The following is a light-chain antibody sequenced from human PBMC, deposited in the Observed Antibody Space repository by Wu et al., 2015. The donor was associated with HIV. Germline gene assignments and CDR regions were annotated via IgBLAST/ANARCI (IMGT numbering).Light chain of an antibody. CDR1: QSISSW. Sequence: DIQMTQSPSTLSAFVGDRITLTCRASQSISSWLAWYQQKPGKAPKLMIYKASSLEGGVPSRFSGSGSETEFTLTISSLQPDDFATYYCQQYNSYPWTFGQGTKVDIK. CDR3: QQYNSYPWT. CDR2: KAS. J-gene: IGKJ1*01. V-gene: IGKV1-5*03.